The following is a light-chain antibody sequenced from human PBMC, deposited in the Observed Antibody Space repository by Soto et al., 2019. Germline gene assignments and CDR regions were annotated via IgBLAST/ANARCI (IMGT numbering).Light chain of an antibody. CDR2: DVS. Sequence: QSALTQPASVSGSPGQSITISCVGTSGDIGDYNYVSWYQQHPGKVPKVIIYDVSNRPSGVSYRFSGTESGNTASLTVSGLQAEDEDDYYCCSYTRSGTLIFGAGTKVTVL. CDR3: CSYTRSGTLI. V-gene: IGLV2-14*01. CDR1: SGDIGDYNY. J-gene: IGLJ1*01.